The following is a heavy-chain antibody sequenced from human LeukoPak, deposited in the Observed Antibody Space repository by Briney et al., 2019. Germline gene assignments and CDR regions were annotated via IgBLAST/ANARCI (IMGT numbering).Heavy chain of an antibody. CDR2: INAGSGNT. CDR3: ARDMSPTYYYYYYGMDV. D-gene: IGHD3-16*01. V-gene: IGHV1-3*01. J-gene: IGHJ6*02. Sequence: GASVKVSCKASGYTFTSYAMHWVRQAPGQRLEWMGWINAGSGNTKYSQKFQGRVTITRDTSASTAYMELSSLRSEDTAVYSCARDMSPTYYYYYYGMDVWGQGTTVTVSS. CDR1: GYTFTSYA.